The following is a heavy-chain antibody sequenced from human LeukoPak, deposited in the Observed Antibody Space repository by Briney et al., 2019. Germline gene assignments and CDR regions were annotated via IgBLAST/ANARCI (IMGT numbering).Heavy chain of an antibody. CDR1: GFTFSSYW. CDR2: MNLDGSEK. D-gene: IGHD3/OR15-3a*01. CDR3: ARDDGFSCYSY. V-gene: IGHV3-7*01. J-gene: IGHJ4*02. Sequence: GGSLRLSCAASGFTFSSYWMTWVRQAPGKGLAWVANMNLDGSEKFYVDSVKGRFTISRDNAKNSLFLQMNSLTAEDTVVYYCARDDGFSCYSYWGQGTLVTVSS.